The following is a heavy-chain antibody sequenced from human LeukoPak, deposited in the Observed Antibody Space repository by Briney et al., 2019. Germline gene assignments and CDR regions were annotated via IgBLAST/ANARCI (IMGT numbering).Heavy chain of an antibody. D-gene: IGHD3-22*01. J-gene: IGHJ4*02. CDR2: IKQEGSEK. CDR3: ARVSSGYYLDY. Sequence: GGSLRLSCAASGFTFSSYWMSWVRQAPGKGLEWVANIKQEGSEKYHVDSVKGRFTIPRDNAKNSLYLQMNSLRAEDTAVYFCARVSSGYYLDYWGQGTLVTVSS. V-gene: IGHV3-7*03. CDR1: GFTFSSYW.